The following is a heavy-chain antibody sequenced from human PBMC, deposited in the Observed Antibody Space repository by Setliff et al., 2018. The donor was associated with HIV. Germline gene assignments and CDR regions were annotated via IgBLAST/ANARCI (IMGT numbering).Heavy chain of an antibody. CDR2: IYTSGST. V-gene: IGHV4-61*09. Sequence: KPSETLSLTCSVSGASISSGSYYWNWIRQPAGKGLEWVGHIYTSGSTNYNPSLKSRVTISVDTSKNQFSLRLSSVTAADTAVYYCARSSPPHQSWLQSSWFDPWGQGTLVTVSS. CDR1: GASISSGSYY. J-gene: IGHJ5*02. D-gene: IGHD5-12*01. CDR3: ARSSPPHQSWLQSSWFDP.